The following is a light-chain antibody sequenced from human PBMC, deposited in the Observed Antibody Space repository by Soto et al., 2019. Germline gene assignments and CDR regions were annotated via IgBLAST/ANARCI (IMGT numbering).Light chain of an antibody. Sequence: QSVLTQPPSVSGAPGQRVTISCIGGSSNIGACYNVHWYQQLPGTAPKLLISGDNNRPSGVPDRFSGSKSGTSASLAITGLQDEDEADYYCQSYDRSLSGSRVVFGGGTKLTVL. CDR2: GDN. J-gene: IGLJ2*01. CDR1: SSNIGACYN. CDR3: QSYDRSLSGSRVV. V-gene: IGLV1-40*01.